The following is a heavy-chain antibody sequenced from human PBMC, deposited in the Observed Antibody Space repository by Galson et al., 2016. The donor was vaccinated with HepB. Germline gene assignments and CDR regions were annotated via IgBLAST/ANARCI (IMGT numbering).Heavy chain of an antibody. Sequence: SLRLSCAASAFSFSSYSMNWVRQAPGKGLEWISYIRSTRTITYYADSEKGRFTISRNNAKNSLYLQMNSLRAEDTAVYYCARDGSSRSSPNGLDIWGQGTMVSVSS. CDR2: IRSTRTIT. J-gene: IGHJ3*02. V-gene: IGHV3-48*04. D-gene: IGHD6-13*01. CDR3: ARDGSSRSSPNGLDI. CDR1: AFSFSSYS.